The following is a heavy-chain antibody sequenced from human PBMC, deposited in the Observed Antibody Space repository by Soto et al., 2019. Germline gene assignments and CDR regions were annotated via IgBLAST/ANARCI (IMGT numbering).Heavy chain of an antibody. J-gene: IGHJ3*02. V-gene: IGHV1-2*02. CDR2: INPKNGAT. CDR3: ARMGTTVKTFDI. D-gene: IGHD4-17*01. Sequence: ASVKVSCKASGYTFTDYYMHWVRQAPGQGLEWMGWINPKNGATNYAKKFQGRVTTTRDTSISTSYLELSRLRSDDTAVYYCARMGTTVKTFDIWGQGTVVTVSS. CDR1: GYTFTDYY.